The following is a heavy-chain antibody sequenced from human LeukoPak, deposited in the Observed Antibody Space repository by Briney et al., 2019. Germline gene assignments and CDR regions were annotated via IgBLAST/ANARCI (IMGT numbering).Heavy chain of an antibody. Sequence: ASVKVSCKVSGYTLTELSMHWVRQAPGKGLEWMGGFDPEDGETIYAQKFQGRVTMTEDTSTDTACMELSSLRSEDTAVYYCATDGSRLYNFDYWGQGTLVTVSS. CDR2: FDPEDGET. CDR1: GYTLTELS. CDR3: ATDGSRLYNFDY. V-gene: IGHV1-24*01. D-gene: IGHD1-26*01. J-gene: IGHJ4*02.